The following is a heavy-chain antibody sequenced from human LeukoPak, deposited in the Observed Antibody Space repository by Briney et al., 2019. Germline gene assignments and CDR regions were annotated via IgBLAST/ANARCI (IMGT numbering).Heavy chain of an antibody. CDR3: AGRDGYKFYFDS. V-gene: IGHV1-69*13. J-gene: IGHJ4*02. D-gene: IGHD5-24*01. CDR1: GGTFRSDE. Sequence: ASVKVSCKSSGGTFRSDEISWVRQAPGQRLEWMGGIIPIFGTPNYAQKFQGRVTITADESTSTVYMELSSRQSEDTAVYFCAGRDGYKFYFDSWGRGTLVTVSS. CDR2: IIPIFGTP.